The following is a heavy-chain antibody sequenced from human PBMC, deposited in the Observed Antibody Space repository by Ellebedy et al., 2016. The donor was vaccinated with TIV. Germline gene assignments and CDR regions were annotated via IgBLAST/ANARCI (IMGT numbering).Heavy chain of an antibody. CDR2: ISYDGSNK. J-gene: IGHJ4*02. D-gene: IGHD6-19*01. Sequence: GESLKISCAASGFTFSSYAMHWVRQAPGKGLEWVAVISYDGSNKYYADSVKGRFTISRDNAKNSLYLQMNSLRAEDTAVYYCARGGLDHYFDYWGQGTLVTVSS. CDR3: ARGGLDHYFDY. V-gene: IGHV3-30*07. CDR1: GFTFSSYA.